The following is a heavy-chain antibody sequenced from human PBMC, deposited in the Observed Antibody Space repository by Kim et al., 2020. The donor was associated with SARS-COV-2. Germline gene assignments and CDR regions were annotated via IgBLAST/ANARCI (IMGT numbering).Heavy chain of an antibody. CDR2: IWYDGSNK. CDR1: GFTFSSYG. J-gene: IGHJ4*02. V-gene: IGHV3-33*08. Sequence: GVSLRLSCAASGFTFSSYGMHWVRQAPGKGLEWVAVIWYDGSNKYYADSVKGRFTISRDNSKNTLYLQMNSLRAEDTAVYYCARATGVIPYYFGYWGQGTLVSVSP. CDR3: ARATGVIPYYFGY. D-gene: IGHD3-22*01.